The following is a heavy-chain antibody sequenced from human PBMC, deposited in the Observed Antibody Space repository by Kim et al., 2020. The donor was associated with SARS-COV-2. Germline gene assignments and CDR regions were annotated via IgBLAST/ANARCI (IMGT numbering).Heavy chain of an antibody. Sequence: GGSLRLSCAASGFTFSSYWMHWFRQAPGKGLVWVSRVNRDGSTTNYADSVKGRFTISRDNAKNTLYLQMNSLRAEDTAVYYCARETPVRGEYYFDYWGQGILVTVSS. D-gene: IGHD3-10*01. V-gene: IGHV3-74*01. CDR1: GFTFSSYW. CDR3: ARETPVRGEYYFDY. CDR2: VNRDGSTT. J-gene: IGHJ4*02.